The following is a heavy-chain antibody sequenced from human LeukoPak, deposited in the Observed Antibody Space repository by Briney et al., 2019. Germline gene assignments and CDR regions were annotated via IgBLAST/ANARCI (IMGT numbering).Heavy chain of an antibody. Sequence: ASVKVSCEASGYTFTSYDINWVRQAPGQGLEWMAWISTYNGNTNYAQKLQGRVTMTTDTSTSTAYMELRSLRSDDTAVYYCARNRGLLPFETFDYWGQGTLVTVSS. CDR3: ARNRGLLPFETFDY. CDR1: GYTFTSYD. D-gene: IGHD1-14*01. CDR2: ISTYNGNT. J-gene: IGHJ4*02. V-gene: IGHV1-18*01.